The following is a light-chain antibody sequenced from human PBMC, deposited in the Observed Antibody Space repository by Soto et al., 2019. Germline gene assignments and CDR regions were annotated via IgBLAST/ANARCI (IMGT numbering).Light chain of an antibody. CDR3: CSYAGSYTFEV. V-gene: IGLV2-23*02. CDR2: EVS. CDR1: SSDVGSYNL. Sequence: QSVLTQPASVSGSPGQSITISCTGTSSDVGSYNLVSWYQQHPGKAPKLIISEVSKRPSGVSNRFSGSKSGHTASRTISGVQAEDEADYYFCSYAGSYTFEVFGTGTKVTVL. J-gene: IGLJ1*01.